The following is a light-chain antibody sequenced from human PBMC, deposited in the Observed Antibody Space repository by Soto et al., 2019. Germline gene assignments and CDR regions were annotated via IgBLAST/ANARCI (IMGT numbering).Light chain of an antibody. J-gene: IGKJ5*01. V-gene: IGKV1-39*01. CDR2: GAS. CDR1: QTISTY. CDR3: QKYNSALIT. Sequence: DIQMTQSPSSLSASVGDRVTITCRASQTISTYLNWYQQKPGKAPKVLIYGASSLQSGVPTRFSGSGSGTDFTLTISSLQPEDVATYYCQKYNSALITFGQGTRLEIK.